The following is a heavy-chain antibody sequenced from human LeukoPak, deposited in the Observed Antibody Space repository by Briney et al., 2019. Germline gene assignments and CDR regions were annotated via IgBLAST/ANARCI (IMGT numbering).Heavy chain of an antibody. J-gene: IGHJ4*02. V-gene: IGHV3-74*01. CDR1: GFTFSNYW. D-gene: IGHD3-22*01. Sequence: GGSLRLSCAASGFTFSNYWLHWVRQAPGKGLVWVSRIDANAKTTSYADSVKGRFTISTDNAKNTLYLQMNSLRAEDTAVYYCAKVRSVTMIVVVITYFDYWGQGTLVTVSS. CDR3: AKVRSVTMIVVVITYFDY. CDR2: IDANAKTT.